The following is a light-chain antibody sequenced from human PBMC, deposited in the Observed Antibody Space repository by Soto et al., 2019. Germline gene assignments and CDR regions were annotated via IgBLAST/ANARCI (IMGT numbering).Light chain of an antibody. Sequence: EIVMTQSPAALSVSPGERATLSCRASQSVSDNLAWYQQKPGQAPRLLIFGTSTRATGIPARFSGSGSGTEFTLTISSLQSEDFAVYYCKQYKKWPPWTFGQGTKVEIK. V-gene: IGKV3-15*01. CDR1: QSVSDN. CDR3: KQYKKWPPWT. CDR2: GTS. J-gene: IGKJ1*01.